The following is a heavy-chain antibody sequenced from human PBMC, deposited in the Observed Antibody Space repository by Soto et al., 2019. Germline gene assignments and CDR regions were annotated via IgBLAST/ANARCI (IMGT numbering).Heavy chain of an antibody. J-gene: IGHJ6*02. CDR1: LYSVSSSW. V-gene: IGHV5-51*01. Sequence: VGALKNSRKRFLYSVSSSWIGWVRPMPRERLEWVGGIFPGDSDTRYNPSLPGRGTISADKSISTAYLQWSSLKASDTAMYYCARPPVDTAIHNGGMDVWGQGTTVTVSS. CDR3: ARPPVDTAIHNGGMDV. CDR2: IFPGDSDT. D-gene: IGHD5-18*01.